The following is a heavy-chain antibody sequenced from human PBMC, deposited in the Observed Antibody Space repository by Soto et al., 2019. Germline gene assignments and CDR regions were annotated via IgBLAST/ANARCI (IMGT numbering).Heavy chain of an antibody. Sequence: GGSLRLSCAASGFTFSSYGMHWVRQAPGKGLEWVAVIWYDGSNKYYADSVKGRFTISRDNSKNTLYLQMNSLRAEDTAVYYCAREVAAARTYFDYWGQGTLVTVSS. CDR1: GFTFSSYG. D-gene: IGHD6-13*01. V-gene: IGHV3-33*01. CDR3: AREVAAARTYFDY. CDR2: IWYDGSNK. J-gene: IGHJ4*02.